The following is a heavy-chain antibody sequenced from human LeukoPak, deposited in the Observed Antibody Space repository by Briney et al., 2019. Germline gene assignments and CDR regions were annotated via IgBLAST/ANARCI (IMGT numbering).Heavy chain of an antibody. Sequence: ASVKVSCKASGYTFTSYEITWVRQAPGQGLEWMGWVGTYSGNTKYAQNLQGRVTMTTDTSTSTAYMELRSLRSDDTAVYYCARDNGSGSWGGFDYWGQGTLVTVSS. CDR2: VGTYSGNT. CDR3: ARDNGSGSWGGFDY. CDR1: GYTFTSYE. V-gene: IGHV1-18*01. D-gene: IGHD6-19*01. J-gene: IGHJ4*02.